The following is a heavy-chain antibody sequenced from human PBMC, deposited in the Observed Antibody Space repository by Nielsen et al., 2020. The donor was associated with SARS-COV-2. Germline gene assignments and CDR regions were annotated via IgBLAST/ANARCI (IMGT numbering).Heavy chain of an antibody. CDR3: AKVESGSGWYEDAFDI. D-gene: IGHD6-19*01. CDR1: GFTFSSYA. V-gene: IGHV3-23*01. J-gene: IGHJ3*02. Sequence: GGSLRLSCAASGFTFSSYAMSWVHQAPGKGLEWVSAISGSGGSTYYADSVKGRFTISRDNSKNTLYLQMNSLRAEDTAVYYCAKVESGSGWYEDAFDIWGQGTMVTVSS. CDR2: ISGSGGST.